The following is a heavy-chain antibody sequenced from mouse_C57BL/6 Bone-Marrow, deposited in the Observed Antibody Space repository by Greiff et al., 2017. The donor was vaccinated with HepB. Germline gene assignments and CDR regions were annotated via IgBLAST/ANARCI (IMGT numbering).Heavy chain of an antibody. J-gene: IGHJ2*01. CDR3: PTVGLDY. Sequence: VQLVESGAELVRPGPSVKVSCKASGYAFTNYLIEWVKQRPGQGLEWIGVINPGSGGTNYNEKFKGKATLTADKSSSTAYMQLSSLTSEDSAVYFCPTVGLDYWGQGTTLTVSS. CDR2: INPGSGGT. D-gene: IGHD1-1*01. V-gene: IGHV1-54*01. CDR1: GYAFTNYL.